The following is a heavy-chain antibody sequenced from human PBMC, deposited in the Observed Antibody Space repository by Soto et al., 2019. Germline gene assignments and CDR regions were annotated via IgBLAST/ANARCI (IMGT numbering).Heavy chain of an antibody. CDR1: GFTFSNFA. V-gene: IGHV3-23*01. CDR3: AKDIVAVGGYETFDF. CDR2: ISGSGGST. Sequence: EVHLSQSGGGLVQPGGSLRLSCAASGFTFSNFAMRWVRQAPGKGLEWVSDISGSGGSTYYAESVKGRFTISRDNSKNKLFLQMNSLRVEDTAVYYCAKDIVAVGGYETFDFWGQGSMVTVSS. J-gene: IGHJ4*02. D-gene: IGHD5-12*01.